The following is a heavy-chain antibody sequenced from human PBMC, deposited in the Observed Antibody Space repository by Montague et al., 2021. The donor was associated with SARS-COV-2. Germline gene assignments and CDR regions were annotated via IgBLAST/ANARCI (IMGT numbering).Heavy chain of an antibody. J-gene: IGHJ4*02. Sequence: SETLSLTCAVYGGSFSGYYWSWIRQPPGKGLEWIGEINQSGSTNYNPSXXSRVTLSVDTSKKQFSLKLSSLTAADTAVYYCAGVAGGYYHDSSAYFDYWGQGSLVTVSS. V-gene: IGHV4-34*01. D-gene: IGHD3-22*01. CDR3: AGVAGGYYHDSSAYFDY. CDR2: INQSGST. CDR1: GGSFSGYY.